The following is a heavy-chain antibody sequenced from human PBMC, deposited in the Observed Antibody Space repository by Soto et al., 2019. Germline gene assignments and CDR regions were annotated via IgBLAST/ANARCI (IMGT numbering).Heavy chain of an antibody. CDR3: ARQGVALELDF. CDR1: GYTFTGYA. V-gene: IGHV1-3*01. D-gene: IGHD2-21*01. CDR2: INAGNGNT. J-gene: IGHJ4*02. Sequence: ASVKVSCKASGYTFTGYAMHWGRQAPGQRIEWIGWINAGNGNTKYSQKFQGRVTITRDTSASTAYMEMNSLKTEDTAVYYCARQGVALELDFWGQGTLVTVSS.